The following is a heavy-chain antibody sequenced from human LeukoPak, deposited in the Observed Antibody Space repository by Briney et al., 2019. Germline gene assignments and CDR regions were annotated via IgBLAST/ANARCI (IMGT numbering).Heavy chain of an antibody. Sequence: ASLKVSCKASGGTFSSYAISWVRRAPGQGLGWRGGIIPIFGTANYAQTFQGRVTITADEPTSTAYMELSSLRSEDTAVYYCAREGPVGNPFDYWGQGTLVTVSS. D-gene: IGHD4-23*01. V-gene: IGHV1-69*13. CDR3: AREGPVGNPFDY. CDR1: GGTFSSYA. J-gene: IGHJ4*02. CDR2: IIPIFGTA.